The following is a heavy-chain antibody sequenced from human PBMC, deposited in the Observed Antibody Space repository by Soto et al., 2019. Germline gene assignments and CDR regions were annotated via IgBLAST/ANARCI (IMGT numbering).Heavy chain of an antibody. CDR2: IIPIFGTA. CDR3: ARERDYGDSGPRGGYYYYGMDV. Sequence: QVQLVQSGAEVKKPGSSVKVSCKASGGTFSSYAISWVRQAPGQGLEWMGGIIPIFGTANYAQKFQGRVTITADESTSTAYMELSSLRSEDTAVYYCARERDYGDSGPRGGYYYYGMDVWGQGTTVTVSS. D-gene: IGHD4-17*01. J-gene: IGHJ6*02. V-gene: IGHV1-69*12. CDR1: GGTFSSYA.